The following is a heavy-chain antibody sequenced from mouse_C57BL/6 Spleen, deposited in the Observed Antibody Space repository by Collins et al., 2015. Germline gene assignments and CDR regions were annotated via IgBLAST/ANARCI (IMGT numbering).Heavy chain of an antibody. Sequence: LQQPGSELVRPGASVKLSCKASGYTFTSYWMHWVKQRPGQGLEWIGNIYPGSGSTNYDEKFKSKATLTVDTSSSTAYMQLSSLTSEDSAVYYCTRQGTTVVAPDVWGAGTTVTVSS. V-gene: IGHV1S22*01. J-gene: IGHJ1*01. D-gene: IGHD1-1*01. CDR3: TRQGTTVVAPDV. CDR1: GYTFTSYW. CDR2: IYPGSGST.